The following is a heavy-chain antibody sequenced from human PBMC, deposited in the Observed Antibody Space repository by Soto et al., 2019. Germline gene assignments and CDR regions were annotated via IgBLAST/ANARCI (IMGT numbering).Heavy chain of an antibody. CDR2: IIPIFGTA. CDR1: GYTFSNNA. D-gene: IGHD3-22*01. V-gene: IGHV1-69*13. CDR3: AADYYDTSGYYFAY. Sequence: SVKVSCEASGYTFSNNAIHWVRQAPGQGLEWMGGIIPIFGTANYAQKFQGRVTITADESTSTAYMELSSLRSEDTAVYYCAADYYDTSGYYFAYWGQGTLVTVSS. J-gene: IGHJ4*02.